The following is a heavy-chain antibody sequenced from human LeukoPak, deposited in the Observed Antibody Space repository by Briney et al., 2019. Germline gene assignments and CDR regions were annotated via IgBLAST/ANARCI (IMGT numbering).Heavy chain of an antibody. CDR3: ARAYDSSGYYYVDYYYGMDV. V-gene: IGHV3-11*01. J-gene: IGHJ6*02. CDR1: GFTFSDYY. Sequence: GGSLRLSCAASGFTFSDYYMSWIRQAPGKGLEWVSYISSSGNTIYYADSVKGRFTISRDNAKNSLYLQMNSLRAEDTAVYYCARAYDSSGYYYVDYYYGMDVWGQGTTVTVSS. CDR2: ISSSGNTI. D-gene: IGHD3-22*01.